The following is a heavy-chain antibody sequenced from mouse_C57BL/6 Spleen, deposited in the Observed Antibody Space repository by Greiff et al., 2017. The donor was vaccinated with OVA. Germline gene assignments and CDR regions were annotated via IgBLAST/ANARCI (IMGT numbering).Heavy chain of an antibody. D-gene: IGHD5-1*01. Sequence: QVQLQQPGAELVKPGASVKLSCKASGYTFTSYWMQWVKQRPGQGLEWIGEIDPSDSYTNYNQKFKGKATLTVDTSSSTAYMQLSSLTSEDSAVYYCARLSTSFDYWGQGTTRTVSS. V-gene: IGHV1-50*01. CDR3: ARLSTSFDY. CDR2: IDPSDSYT. J-gene: IGHJ2*01. CDR1: GYTFTSYW.